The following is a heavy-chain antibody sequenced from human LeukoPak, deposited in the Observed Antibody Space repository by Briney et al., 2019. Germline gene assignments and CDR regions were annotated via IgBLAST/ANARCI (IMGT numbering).Heavy chain of an antibody. CDR3: VRQQTPHGNFDY. J-gene: IGHJ4*02. Sequence: PGGSLRLSCAASGFTFSSPWMHWVRQAPGKGLVWVSRINSDGSATAYADSVKGRFTISRENAKNSLSLQMNSLRAEDTAVYYCVRQQTPHGNFDYWGQGTLVTVSS. V-gene: IGHV3-74*01. CDR2: INSDGSAT. D-gene: IGHD1-26*01. CDR1: GFTFSSPW.